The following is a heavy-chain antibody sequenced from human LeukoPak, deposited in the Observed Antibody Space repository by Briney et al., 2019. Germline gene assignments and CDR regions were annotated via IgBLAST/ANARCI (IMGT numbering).Heavy chain of an antibody. CDR1: GFTFSSYA. J-gene: IGHJ4*02. V-gene: IGHV3-23*01. CDR2: ISGSGGST. Sequence: GGSLRLSCAASGFTFSSYAMSWVRQAPGKGLEWVSAISGSGGSTYYADSVKGRFTISRDNSKNTLYLQMNSLRAEDTAVYYCARVPPYYGSGSYLDPYFDYWGQGTLVTVSS. CDR3: ARVPPYYGSGSYLDPYFDY. D-gene: IGHD3-10*01.